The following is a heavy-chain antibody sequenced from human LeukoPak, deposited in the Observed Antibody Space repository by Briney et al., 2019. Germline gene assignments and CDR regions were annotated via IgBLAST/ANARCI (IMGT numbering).Heavy chain of an antibody. CDR1: GGSISSGGYY. D-gene: IGHD3-10*01. CDR3: ARCYGSGDVFDI. J-gene: IGHJ3*02. V-gene: IGHV4-31*03. CDR2: IYDSGST. Sequence: SETLSLTCTVPGGSISSGGYYWSWIRQHPGKGLEWIGYIYDSGSTYYSPSLKSRITTSVDTSKSRFSLKLSSVTAADTAVYYCARCYGSGDVFDIWGQGTMVTVSS.